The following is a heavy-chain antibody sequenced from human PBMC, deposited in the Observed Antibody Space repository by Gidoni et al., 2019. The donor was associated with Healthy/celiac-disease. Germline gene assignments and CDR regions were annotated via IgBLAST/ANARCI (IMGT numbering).Heavy chain of an antibody. J-gene: IGHJ4*02. Sequence: QVQLQESGPGLVKPSETLSLTCAGSGYSISSGYYWGWIRQPPGKGLEWIGIIYHSGSTYYNPSLKSRVTISVDTSKNQFSLKLSSVTAADTAVYYCARDLGVGGWGQGTLVTVSS. CDR2: IYHSGST. CDR1: GYSISSGYY. D-gene: IGHD3-3*01. CDR3: ARDLGVGG. V-gene: IGHV4-38-2*02.